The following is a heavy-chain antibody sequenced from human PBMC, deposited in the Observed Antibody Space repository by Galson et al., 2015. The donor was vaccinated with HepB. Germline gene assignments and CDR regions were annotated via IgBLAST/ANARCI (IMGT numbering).Heavy chain of an antibody. CDR1: GFTLSRFW. CDR2: INQDGSQK. Sequence: SLRLSCAASGFTLSRFWMSWVRQAPGRGLEWVANINQDGSQKNYVDSVEGRFTISRDYAKNSLYLQMSSLRAEDTAVYYCASEPTKSNGGYWGQGTLVSVSS. V-gene: IGHV3-7*03. CDR3: ASEPTKSNGGY. J-gene: IGHJ4*02. D-gene: IGHD2-2*01.